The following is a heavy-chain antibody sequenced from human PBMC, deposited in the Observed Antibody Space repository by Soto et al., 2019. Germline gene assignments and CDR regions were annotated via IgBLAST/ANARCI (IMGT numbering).Heavy chain of an antibody. D-gene: IGHD2-2*01. V-gene: IGHV1-69*13. J-gene: IGHJ6*02. CDR2: IIPIFGTA. CDR3: ARGSTSFQRYYYGMDV. CDR1: GGTFSSYA. Sequence: GPSVKVSCKASGGTFSSYAISWVRQAPGQGLEWMGGIIPIFGTANYAQKFQGRVTITADESTSTAYMEPSSLRSEDTAVYYCARGSTSFQRYYYGMDVWGQGTTVTVSS.